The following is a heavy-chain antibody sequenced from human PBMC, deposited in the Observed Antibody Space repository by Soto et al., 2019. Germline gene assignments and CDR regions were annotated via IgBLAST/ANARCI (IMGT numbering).Heavy chain of an antibody. J-gene: IGHJ4*02. CDR2: VYYSGTT. V-gene: IGHV4-59*01. D-gene: IGHD6-13*01. CDR1: GGSISSYY. CDR3: ARAGSTGRYFFDY. Sequence: SETLSLTCTVSGGSISSYYWTWIRQPPGKGLEWVGYVYYSGTTYYNPSLQSRVTISVDTSKNQFSLKVKSVTAADTAIYYCARAGSTGRYFFDYWGQGSLVTVSS.